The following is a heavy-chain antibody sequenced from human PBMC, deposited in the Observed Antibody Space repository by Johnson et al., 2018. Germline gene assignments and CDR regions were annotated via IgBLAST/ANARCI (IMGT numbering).Heavy chain of an antibody. J-gene: IGHJ6*02. V-gene: IGHV3-33*01. CDR1: GFTFSSYG. CDR3: ARAKSSPHYGMDG. Sequence: QVQLVQSGGGVVQPGRSLRLSCAASGFTFSSYGMHWVRQAPGKGLEWVAVIWYDGSNKYYADSVKGRFTISRDNSKNTLYLQMNSLRAEDTAVDYCARAKSSPHYGMDGWGQGTTVTVSS. D-gene: IGHD6-13*01. CDR2: IWYDGSNK.